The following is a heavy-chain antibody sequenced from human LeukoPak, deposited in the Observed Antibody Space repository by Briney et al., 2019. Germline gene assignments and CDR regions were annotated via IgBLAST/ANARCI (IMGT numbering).Heavy chain of an antibody. CDR1: GGSISSYY. D-gene: IGHD2-15*01. V-gene: IGHV4-59*01. CDR2: IYYSGST. J-gene: IGHJ5*02. CDR3: ASSGGTRDRWFDP. Sequence: SETLSLTCTVSGGSISSYYRSWIRQPPGKGLEWIGYIYYSGSTNYNPSLKSRVTISVDTSKNQFSLKLSSVTAADTAVYYCASSGGTRDRWFDPWGQGTLVTVSS.